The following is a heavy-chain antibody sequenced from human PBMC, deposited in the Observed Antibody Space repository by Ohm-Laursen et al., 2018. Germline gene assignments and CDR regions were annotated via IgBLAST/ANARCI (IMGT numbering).Heavy chain of an antibody. CDR3: ATRTIFGVVAYGY. D-gene: IGHD3-3*01. CDR2: ISYDGSDT. CDR1: GFTFIRHY. J-gene: IGHJ4*02. V-gene: IGHV3-30*03. Sequence: SLRLSCTASGFTFIRHYIHWVRQAPGKGLEWVAVISYDGSDTFYAGSVKGRFTISRDNSKNTLYLQMNSLRAEDTAVYYCATRTIFGVVAYGYWGQGTLVTVSS.